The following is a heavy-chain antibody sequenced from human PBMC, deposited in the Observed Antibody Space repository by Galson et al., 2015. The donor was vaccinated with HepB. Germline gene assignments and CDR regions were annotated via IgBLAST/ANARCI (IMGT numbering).Heavy chain of an antibody. CDR3: ARGGASPMVIRY. CDR1: GGSFSGYY. J-gene: IGHJ4*02. V-gene: IGHV4-34*01. CDR2: IHQSGRT. Sequence: TLSLTYAVYGGSFSGYYWSWIRQPPGKGLQWIGEIHQSGRTNYNPSLKSRVTISADMSKNQFSLNMNSVTAADTAVYFCARGGASPMVIRYWGQGTLVTVSS. D-gene: IGHD3-22*01.